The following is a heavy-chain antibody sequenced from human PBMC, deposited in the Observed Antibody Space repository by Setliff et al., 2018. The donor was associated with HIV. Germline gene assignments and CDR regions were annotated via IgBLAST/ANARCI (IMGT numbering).Heavy chain of an antibody. D-gene: IGHD2-21*01. V-gene: IGHV4-39*01. Sequence: SETLSLTCSVSGVSINRTDHYWGWIRQSPGKRLEWIGSVSQSGSTYYNPSLMSRITISVDRSKNLFSLKLISVTAADQGVYYCARVPVAGANWFDPWGLGTLVTVS. CDR3: ARVPVAGANWFDP. CDR1: GVSINRTDHY. J-gene: IGHJ5*02. CDR2: VSQSGST.